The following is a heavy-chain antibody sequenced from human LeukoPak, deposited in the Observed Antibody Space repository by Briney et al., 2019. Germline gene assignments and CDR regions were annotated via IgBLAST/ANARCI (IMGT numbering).Heavy chain of an antibody. D-gene: IGHD1-26*01. CDR1: GGSFSGYY. Sequence: SETLSLTCAVYGGSFSGYYWSWIRQPPGKGLEWIGEINHSGSTNYNPSLKSRVTISVDTSKNQFSLKLSSVTAADTAVYYCARVGAMAFDYWGQGTLVTVSS. V-gene: IGHV4-34*01. CDR2: INHSGST. CDR3: ARVGAMAFDY. J-gene: IGHJ4*02.